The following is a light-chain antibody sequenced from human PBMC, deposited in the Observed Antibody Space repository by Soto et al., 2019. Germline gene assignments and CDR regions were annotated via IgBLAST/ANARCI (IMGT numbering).Light chain of an antibody. CDR3: SSFTSSGALYV. Sequence: QSVLTQPASVSGSPGQSITISCTGTSSDIGGFNHVSWYLQHPGKAPQLMIYDVTNRPSGVSNRFSGSKSGNTASLAISGLQAEDEADYHCSSFTSSGALYVFGAGTKVTVL. J-gene: IGLJ1*01. CDR1: SSDIGGFNH. CDR2: DVT. V-gene: IGLV2-14*03.